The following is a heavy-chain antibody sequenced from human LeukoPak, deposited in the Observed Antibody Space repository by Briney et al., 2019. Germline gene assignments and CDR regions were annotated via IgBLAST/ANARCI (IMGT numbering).Heavy chain of an antibody. V-gene: IGHV4-39*01. Sequence: SETLSLTCTVSGGTISSSRHYWGWIRQPPGKGLEWIGSIYYTGSTYYNPSLKSRVTISADTSKNRFSLKLSSVTAADTAVYYCARSYGDYLSNIQHWGQGTLVTVFS. CDR3: ARSYGDYLSNIQH. D-gene: IGHD4-17*01. CDR2: IYYTGST. CDR1: GGTISSSRHY. J-gene: IGHJ1*01.